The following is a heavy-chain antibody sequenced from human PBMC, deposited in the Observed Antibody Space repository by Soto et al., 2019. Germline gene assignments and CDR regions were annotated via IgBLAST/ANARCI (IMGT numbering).Heavy chain of an antibody. Sequence: SVKVSCKASGGTFSSYTISWVRQAPGQGLEWMGRIIPILGIANYAQKFQGRVTITADKSTSTAYMELSSLRSEDTAVYYCARVMITFGGVIIRRPHKSFDIWGQGTMVTGSS. CDR2: IIPILGIA. CDR3: ARVMITFGGVIIRRPHKSFDI. J-gene: IGHJ3*02. CDR1: GGTFSSYT. V-gene: IGHV1-69*02. D-gene: IGHD3-16*02.